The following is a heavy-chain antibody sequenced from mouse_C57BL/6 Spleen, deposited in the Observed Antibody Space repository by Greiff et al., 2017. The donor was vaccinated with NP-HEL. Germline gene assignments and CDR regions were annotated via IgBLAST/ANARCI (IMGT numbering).Heavy chain of an antibody. Sequence: QVQLQQSGAELVRPGASVTLSCKASGYTFTDYEMHWVKQTPVHGLEWIGAIDPETGGTAYNQKFKGKAILTADKSSSTAYMELLSLTSEDSAVYYCTRGSSYWYAMDYWGQGTSVTVSS. CDR2: IDPETGGT. CDR1: GYTFTDYE. J-gene: IGHJ4*01. V-gene: IGHV1-15*01. CDR3: TRGSSYWYAMDY. D-gene: IGHD1-1*01.